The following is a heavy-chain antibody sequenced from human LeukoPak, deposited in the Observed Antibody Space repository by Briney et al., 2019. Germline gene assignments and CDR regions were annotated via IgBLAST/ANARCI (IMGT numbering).Heavy chain of an antibody. J-gene: IGHJ5*02. CDR2: INPNSGDT. CDR3: ARGDYYGSPKVVAA. V-gene: IGHV1-2*02. D-gene: IGHD3-10*01. CDR1: GYTFTDYY. Sequence: GASVKVSYKASGYTFTDYYINWVRQAPGQGLEWIGWINPNSGDTNYAQKFQDRVTMTRDTSISTAYIELNFLRSDDTAVFYCARGDYYGSPKVVAAWGQGTLVTVSS.